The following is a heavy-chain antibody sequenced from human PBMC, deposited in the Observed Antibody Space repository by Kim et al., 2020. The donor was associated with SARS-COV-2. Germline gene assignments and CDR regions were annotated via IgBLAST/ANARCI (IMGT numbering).Heavy chain of an antibody. D-gene: IGHD1-26*01. Sequence: SETLSLTCTVSGGSISSYYWSWIRQPPGKGLEWIGYIYYSGSTNYNPSLKSRVTISVDTSKNQFSLKLSSVTAADTAVYYCARDGWGWFDPWGQGTLVTVSS. CDR2: IYYSGST. V-gene: IGHV4-59*13. CDR3: ARDGWGWFDP. J-gene: IGHJ5*02. CDR1: GGSISSYY.